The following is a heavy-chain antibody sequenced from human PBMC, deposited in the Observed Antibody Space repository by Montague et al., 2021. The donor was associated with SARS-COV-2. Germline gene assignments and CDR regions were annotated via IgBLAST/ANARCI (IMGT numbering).Heavy chain of an antibody. V-gene: IGHV4-59*01. J-gene: IGHJ4*02. Sequence: SETLSLTCSVSGDSITTYYWSWIRQSPGRGLEWIGHIYYTGTTKYDPSLKSRVTISVDTSRKQFSLKLKSVTAAATAVYYCARAPTTCCIANCVNYFDYWGQGALVTVSS. CDR3: ARAPTTCCIANCVNYFDY. D-gene: IGHD1-1*01. CDR2: IYYTGTT. CDR1: GDSITTYY.